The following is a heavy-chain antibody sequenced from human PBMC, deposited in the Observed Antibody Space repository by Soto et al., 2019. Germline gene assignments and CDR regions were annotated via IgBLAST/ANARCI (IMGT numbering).Heavy chain of an antibody. Sequence: SETLSLTCTVSGGSISRGDYYWSWIRQPPGKGLEWIGYIYYNGETYYNPPLKSRVTISVDTSKNQFSLKLSSVTAADTAVYYCARGHWFDPWGQGTLVTVSS. J-gene: IGHJ5*02. V-gene: IGHV4-30-4*01. CDR2: IYYNGET. CDR3: ARGHWFDP. CDR1: GGSISRGDYY.